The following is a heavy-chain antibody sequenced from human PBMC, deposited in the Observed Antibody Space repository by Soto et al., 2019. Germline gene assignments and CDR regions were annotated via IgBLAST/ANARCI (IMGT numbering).Heavy chain of an antibody. J-gene: IGHJ4*02. Sequence: GSLRLSCAASGFTLAKYTMGWVRQTPRKGLEWVAESYSSGGTEYADSVKGRFTISRDNSKNTLFLQMKNLRVEDTALYYCATDREPDGIWTFDSWGQGTLVTVSS. V-gene: IGHV3-23*01. D-gene: IGHD3-9*01. CDR1: GFTLAKYT. CDR2: SYSSGGT. CDR3: ATDREPDGIWTFDS.